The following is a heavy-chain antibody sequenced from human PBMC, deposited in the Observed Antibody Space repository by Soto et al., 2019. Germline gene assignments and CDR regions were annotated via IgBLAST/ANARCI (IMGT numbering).Heavy chain of an antibody. CDR2: INAGNGNT. Sequence: SVKVSCKASGYTFTSYYMHWVRQAPGQGLEWMGWINAGNGNTKYSQKFQGRVTITRDTSASTAYMELSSLRSEDTAVYYCAGGMVVSGRSYYYYGMDVWGQGTTVTVSS. D-gene: IGHD3-10*01. V-gene: IGHV1-3*01. CDR1: GYTFTSYY. CDR3: AGGMVVSGRSYYYYGMDV. J-gene: IGHJ6*02.